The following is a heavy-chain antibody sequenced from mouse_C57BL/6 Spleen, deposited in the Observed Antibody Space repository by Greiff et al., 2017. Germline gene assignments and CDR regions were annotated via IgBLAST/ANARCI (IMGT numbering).Heavy chain of an antibody. V-gene: IGHV1-69*01. J-gene: IGHJ3*01. D-gene: IGHD2-4*01. CDR1: GYTFTSYW. CDR3: TLYDYDRFAY. CDR2: IDPSDSYT. Sequence: QVQLQQSGAELVMPGASVKLSCKASGYTFTSYWMHWVKQRPGQGLEWIGEIDPSDSYTNYNQKFKGKSTLTVDKSSSTAYMQLSSLTSEDSAVYYCTLYDYDRFAYWGQGTLVTVSA.